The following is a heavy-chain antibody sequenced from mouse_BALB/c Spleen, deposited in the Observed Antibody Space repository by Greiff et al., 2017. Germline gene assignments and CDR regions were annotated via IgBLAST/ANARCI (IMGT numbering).Heavy chain of an antibody. CDR3: VREEDDYFDY. V-gene: IGHV10S3*01. CDR2: IRSKSNNYAT. CDR1: GFTFNTNA. Sequence: DAGGGLVQPKGSLKLSCAASGFTFNTNAMNWVRQAPGKGLEWVARIRSKSNNYATYYADSVKDRFTISRDDSQSMLYLQMNNLKTEDTAMYYCVREEDDYFDYWGQGTTLTVSS. J-gene: IGHJ2*01.